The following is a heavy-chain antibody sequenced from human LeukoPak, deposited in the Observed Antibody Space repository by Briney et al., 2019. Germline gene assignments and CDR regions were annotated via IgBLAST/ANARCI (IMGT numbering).Heavy chain of an antibody. CDR2: ISGSAGTT. CDR1: GFSFSSYA. V-gene: IGHV3-23*01. J-gene: IGHJ4*02. Sequence: GGSLRLSCAASGFSFSSYAMSSVRQAPGKGLELVSGISGSAGTTYYADCVKGRFTISSHNTKTTLNLAMNSPRAEDRAVYDCAKDSGSDYVVTLGYWGQGTLVTVSS. CDR3: AKDSGSDYVVTLGY. D-gene: IGHD1-26*01.